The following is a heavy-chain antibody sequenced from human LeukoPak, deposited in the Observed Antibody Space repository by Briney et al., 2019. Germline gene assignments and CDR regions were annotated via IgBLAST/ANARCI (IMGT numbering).Heavy chain of an antibody. J-gene: IGHJ4*02. V-gene: IGHV4-59*01. CDR2: IYYSGST. CDR3: ARDRGPAVGYDY. CDR1: GGSISSYY. D-gene: IGHD2-2*01. Sequence: SETLSLTCTVSGGSISSYYWSWIRQPPGKGLEWIGYIYYSGSTNYNPSLKSRVTISVDTSKNQFSLKLSSVTAADTAVFYCARDRGPAVGYDYWGQGTLVTVSS.